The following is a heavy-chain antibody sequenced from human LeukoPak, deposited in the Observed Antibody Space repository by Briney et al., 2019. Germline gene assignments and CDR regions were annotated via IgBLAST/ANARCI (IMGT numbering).Heavy chain of an antibody. CDR2: INSDGSST. CDR3: ARGQIDGIGYYYDSSGQTDY. D-gene: IGHD3-22*01. CDR1: GFTFSSYW. Sequence: GGSLRLSCAASGFTFSSYWMHWVRQAPGKGLVWVSRINSDGSSTSYADSVKGRFTISRDNAKSTLYLQMNSLRAEDTAVYYCARGQIDGIGYYYDSSGQTDYWGQGTLVTVSS. J-gene: IGHJ4*02. V-gene: IGHV3-74*01.